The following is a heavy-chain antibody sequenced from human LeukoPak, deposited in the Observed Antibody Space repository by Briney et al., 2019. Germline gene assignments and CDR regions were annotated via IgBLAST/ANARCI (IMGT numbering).Heavy chain of an antibody. V-gene: IGHV3-30-3*01. Sequence: GGALRLSCAASRVTFSNYAMHSVRQAPGKGLWWVSLILDDGSNKYYADSVKGRVTISRENSKHTLYLQMNSLRTEDTAVYYCARDPSLWFGELLYPPTGIDYWGQGTLVTVSS. CDR1: RVTFSNYA. CDR2: ILDDGSNK. D-gene: IGHD3-10*01. J-gene: IGHJ4*02. CDR3: ARDPSLWFGELLYPPTGIDY.